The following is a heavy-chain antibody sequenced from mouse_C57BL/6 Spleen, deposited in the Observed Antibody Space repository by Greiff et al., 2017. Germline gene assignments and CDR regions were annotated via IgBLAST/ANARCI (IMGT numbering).Heavy chain of an antibody. Sequence: VQLQQSGAELVRPGASVTLSCKASGYTFTDYEMHWVKQTPVHGLEWIGAIDPETGGTAYNQKFKGKAILTADKSSSTAYMELRSLTSEDSAVYYCTRGYYGTYSFDVWGTGTTVTVSS. J-gene: IGHJ1*03. CDR2: IDPETGGT. CDR1: GYTFTDYE. CDR3: TRGYYGTYSFDV. V-gene: IGHV1-15*01. D-gene: IGHD1-1*01.